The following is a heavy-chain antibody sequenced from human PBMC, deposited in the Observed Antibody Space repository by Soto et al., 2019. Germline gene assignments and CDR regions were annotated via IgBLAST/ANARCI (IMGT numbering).Heavy chain of an antibody. CDR2: IWYDGSNK. Sequence: QVQLVESGGGVVQPGRSLRLSCAASGFTFSSYGMHWVRQAPGKGLEWVAVIWYDGSNKYYADSVKGRFTISRDNSKNALYLQMNSLRAEDTAVYYCARDQEGMNVWGQGTTVTVSS. V-gene: IGHV3-33*01. CDR3: ARDQEGMNV. CDR1: GFTFSSYG. J-gene: IGHJ6*02.